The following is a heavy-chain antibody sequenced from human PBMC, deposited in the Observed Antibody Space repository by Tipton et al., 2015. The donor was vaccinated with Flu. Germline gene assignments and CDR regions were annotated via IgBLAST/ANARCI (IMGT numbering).Heavy chain of an antibody. CDR1: GFTLSSYD. V-gene: IGHV3-48*03. D-gene: IGHD3-10*01. CDR2: ITSSGSTI. CDR3: ARERLWLGRSYYYGMDV. Sequence: SLRLSCAASGFTLSSYDMNWVRQAPGKGLEWVSYITSSGSTIYYADTVKGRFTITRDNAKNSLYLQMNSLGDEDTAVYYCARERLWLGRSYYYGMDVWGHGATVTVS. J-gene: IGHJ6*02.